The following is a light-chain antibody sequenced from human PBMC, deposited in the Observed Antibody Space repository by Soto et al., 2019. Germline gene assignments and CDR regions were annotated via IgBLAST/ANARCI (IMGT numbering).Light chain of an antibody. CDR3: QQYNKWQVT. V-gene: IGKV3-15*01. CDR2: AAS. J-gene: IGKJ4*01. CDR1: QSVSGN. Sequence: EIVMTQSPATLSVSPGERATLSCRASQSVSGNLAWYQQKPGQAPSLLIYAASTRATGISARFSGSGSVTDFTLTISSLQSEDFALYYGQQYNKWQVTFGGGTKVEIK.